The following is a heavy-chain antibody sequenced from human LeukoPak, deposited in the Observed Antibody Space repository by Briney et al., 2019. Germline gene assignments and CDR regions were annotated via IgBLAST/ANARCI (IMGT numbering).Heavy chain of an antibody. Sequence: GASVKVSCKASGYIFSDYAMHWVRQAPGQSLEWMGWINSGNGDTIYSQKFQDRLTISRNTSATTVYMELSSLRSEDTAVYYCASLWFGESAPFDPWGQGTLVTVSS. D-gene: IGHD3-10*01. V-gene: IGHV1-3*01. J-gene: IGHJ5*02. CDR2: INSGNGDT. CDR1: GYIFSDYA. CDR3: ASLWFGESAPFDP.